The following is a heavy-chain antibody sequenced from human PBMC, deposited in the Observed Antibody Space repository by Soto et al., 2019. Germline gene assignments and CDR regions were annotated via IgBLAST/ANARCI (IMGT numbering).Heavy chain of an antibody. CDR3: ARDSPHDSSGYYFDY. Sequence: EVQLVETGGGLIQPGGSLRLSCAASGFTVSSNYMSWVRQAPGKGLEWVSVIYSGGSTYYADSVKGRITISRDNSKNTLYLQMNSLRAEDTAVYYCARDSPHDSSGYYFDYWGQGTLVTVSS. D-gene: IGHD3-22*01. J-gene: IGHJ4*02. CDR2: IYSGGST. V-gene: IGHV3-53*02. CDR1: GFTVSSNY.